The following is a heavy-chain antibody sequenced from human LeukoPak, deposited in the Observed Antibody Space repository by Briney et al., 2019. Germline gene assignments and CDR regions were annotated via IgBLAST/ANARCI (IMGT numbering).Heavy chain of an antibody. Sequence: GGSLRLSCAASGFTFSSYAMSWVRQAPGKGLEWVSAISGSGGSTYYADSAKGRFTISRDNSKNTLYLQMNSLRAEDTAVYYCAKGAGNDFWSGYYHYYYYYMDVWGKGTTVTVS. V-gene: IGHV3-23*01. CDR3: AKGAGNDFWSGYYHYYYYYMDV. CDR2: ISGSGGST. CDR1: GFTFSSYA. J-gene: IGHJ6*03. D-gene: IGHD3-3*01.